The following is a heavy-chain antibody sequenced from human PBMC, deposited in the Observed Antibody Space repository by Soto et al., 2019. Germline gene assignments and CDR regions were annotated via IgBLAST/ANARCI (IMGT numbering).Heavy chain of an antibody. Sequence: GGSLRLSCAASGFTFSSYGMHWVRQAPGKGLEWVAVISYDGSNKYYADSVKGRFTISRDNSKNTLYLQMNSLRAEDTAVYYCAKDAPQYYDILTGYFDDYWGQGTLVTVSS. CDR3: AKDAPQYYDILTGYFDDY. V-gene: IGHV3-30*18. D-gene: IGHD3-9*01. CDR2: ISYDGSNK. J-gene: IGHJ4*02. CDR1: GFTFSSYG.